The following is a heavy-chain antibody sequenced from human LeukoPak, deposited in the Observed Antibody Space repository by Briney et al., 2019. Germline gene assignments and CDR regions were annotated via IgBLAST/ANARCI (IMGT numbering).Heavy chain of an antibody. J-gene: IGHJ3*02. CDR3: AKFGLAGSGRFHDASDI. CDR1: GFTFSTYA. CDR2: ICGSVDNT. V-gene: IGHV3-23*01. D-gene: IGHD3-10*01. Sequence: PGGSLRLSCVASGFTFSTYAMGWVRQAPGKGLEWVSDICGSVDNTYYAGSVKGRFTISRDNSKNTLYLQMNSLRVEDTALYYCAKFGLAGSGRFHDASDIWGQGTMVTVSS.